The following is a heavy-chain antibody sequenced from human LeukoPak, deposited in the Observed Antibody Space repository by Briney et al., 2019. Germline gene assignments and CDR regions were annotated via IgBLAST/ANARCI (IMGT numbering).Heavy chain of an antibody. D-gene: IGHD4-23*01. Sequence: AASVKVSCKASGGTFSSYAISWVRQAPGQGLEWMGWINPNSGGTNYAQKFQGWVTMTRDTSISTAYMELSRLRSDDTAVYYCARDGQDGGIGNLNYWGQGTLVTVSS. CDR2: INPNSGGT. V-gene: IGHV1-2*04. CDR1: GGTFSSYA. J-gene: IGHJ4*02. CDR3: ARDGQDGGIGNLNY.